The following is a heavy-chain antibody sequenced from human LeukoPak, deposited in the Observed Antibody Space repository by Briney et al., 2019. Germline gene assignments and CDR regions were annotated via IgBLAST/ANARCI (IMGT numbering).Heavy chain of an antibody. Sequence: PSETLSLTCTVSGGSISSYYWSWIRQPPGKGLEWIGEIYHSGSTNYNPSLKSRVTISVDKSKNQFSLKLSSVTAADTAVYYCARDGPYGSGSYPEYFQHWGQGTLVTVSS. V-gene: IGHV4-59*12. CDR3: ARDGPYGSGSYPEYFQH. D-gene: IGHD3-10*01. CDR2: IYHSGST. CDR1: GGSISSYY. J-gene: IGHJ1*01.